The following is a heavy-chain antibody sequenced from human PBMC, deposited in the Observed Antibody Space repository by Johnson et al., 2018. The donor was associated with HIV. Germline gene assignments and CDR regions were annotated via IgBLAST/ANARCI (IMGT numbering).Heavy chain of an antibody. CDR1: GFTFDDYA. CDR2: ISGSGGST. V-gene: IGHV3-23*04. D-gene: IGHD2-15*01. CDR3: ARGGGAFDI. J-gene: IGHJ3*02. Sequence: VQLVESGGGLVQPGRSLRLSCAASGFTFDDYAMHWVRQAPGKGLEWVSGISGSGGSTYYADSVKGRFTISRDNSKNTLYLQMNSLRAEDTAVYYCARGGGAFDIWGQGTMVTVSS.